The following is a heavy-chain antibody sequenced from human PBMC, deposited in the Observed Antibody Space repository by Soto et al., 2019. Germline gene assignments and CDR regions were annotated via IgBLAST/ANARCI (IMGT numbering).Heavy chain of an antibody. CDR2: VSGSGGST. J-gene: IGHJ2*01. CDR3: QAEDGIRGLCTVSAFLLNRSSDL. Sequence: KGLEWVSAVSGSGGSTYYADSVKGRFTISRDNSKNTLYLQMNSLRAEDNAVFFFQAEDGIRGLCTVSAFLLNRSSDL. D-gene: IGHD2-15*01. V-gene: IGHV3-23*01.